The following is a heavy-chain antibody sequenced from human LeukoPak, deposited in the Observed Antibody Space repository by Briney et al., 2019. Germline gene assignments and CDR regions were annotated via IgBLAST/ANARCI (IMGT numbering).Heavy chain of an antibody. CDR3: ARGDPVTFDFWSGYPFDY. D-gene: IGHD3-3*01. Sequence: GGSLRLSCAASGFTFSSYSMNWVRQAPGKGLEWVSSISSSSSYIYYADSVKGRFTISRDNAKNSLYLQMNSLRAEDTAVYYCARGDPVTFDFWSGYPFDYWGQGTLVTVSS. CDR2: ISSSSSYI. CDR1: GFTFSSYS. V-gene: IGHV3-21*01. J-gene: IGHJ4*02.